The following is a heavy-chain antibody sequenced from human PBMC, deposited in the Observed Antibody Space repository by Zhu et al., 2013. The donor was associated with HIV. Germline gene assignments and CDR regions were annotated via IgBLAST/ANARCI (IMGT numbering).Heavy chain of an antibody. D-gene: IGHD3-22*01. J-gene: IGHJ4*02. CDR2: IIPMFGTA. Sequence: QVQXVQSGAEVKKPGSSVKVSCKASGGTFSSYAISWVRQAPGQGLEWMGGIIPMFGTANYAQKFQGRVTITADESTSTAYMQLSSLRSEDTAVYYCARDHNSGYYSYFDYWGQGTLVTVSS. V-gene: IGHV1-69*01. CDR1: GGTFSSYA. CDR3: ARDHNSGYYSYFDY.